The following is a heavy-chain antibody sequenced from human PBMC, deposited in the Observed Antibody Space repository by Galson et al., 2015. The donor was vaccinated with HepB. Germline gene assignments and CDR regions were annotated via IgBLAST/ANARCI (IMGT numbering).Heavy chain of an antibody. J-gene: IGHJ4*02. Sequence: SLRLSCAASGFPFFNAWMSWVRQAPGKGLEWVGRVKSKSDGGTTDYAAPVKGRFTISRDDSQNMLYLQMNSLKSEDTAVYYCTTSSGWSYYFDNWGQGILVTVSS. D-gene: IGHD6-19*01. CDR3: TTSSGWSYYFDN. CDR2: VKSKSDGGTT. V-gene: IGHV3-15*01. CDR1: GFPFFNAW.